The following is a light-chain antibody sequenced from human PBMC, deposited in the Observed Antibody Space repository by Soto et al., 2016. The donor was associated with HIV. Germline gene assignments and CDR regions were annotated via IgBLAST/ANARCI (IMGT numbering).Light chain of an antibody. CDR3: QVWDDSSDHFYV. J-gene: IGLJ1*01. CDR1: KIGIKS. V-gene: IGLV3-21*03. CDR2: DNN. Sequence: SYVLTQSPSVSVAPGKTAKITCGGNKIGIKSVHWYQQKPGQAPVSVLYDNNERPSGIPERFSGSKSGNTATLTITRVESGDEADYYCQVWDDSSDHFYVFGSGTKVTVL.